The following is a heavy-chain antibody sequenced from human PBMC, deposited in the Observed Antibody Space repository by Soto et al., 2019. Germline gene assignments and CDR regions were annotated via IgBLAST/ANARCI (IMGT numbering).Heavy chain of an antibody. J-gene: IGHJ4*02. V-gene: IGHV1-8*01. Sequence: QVQLVQSGAEVKKPGASVKVSCKASGYTFTSYDINWVRQATGQGLEWMGWMNPNSGNTGYAQKCRGRATMTRNTTISTAYIERSSLGSEDTAGCYCARAGGVYWGQGTLVTVSS. CDR3: ARAGGVY. D-gene: IGHD3-16*01. CDR1: GYTFTSYD. CDR2: MNPNSGNT.